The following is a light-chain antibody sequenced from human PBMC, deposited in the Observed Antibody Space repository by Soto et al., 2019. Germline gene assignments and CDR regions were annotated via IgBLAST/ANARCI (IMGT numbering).Light chain of an antibody. Sequence: DIQMTQSPSSLSASVGDRVTITCRASQSIYNYVAWYQQKLGKVPKLLINAASALQSGVPSRFSGSGSGTDFTLTISSLQPEDVATYYCQKVHSPPLTFGGGTKVEIK. CDR2: AAS. J-gene: IGKJ4*01. CDR1: QSIYNY. CDR3: QKVHSPPLT. V-gene: IGKV1-27*01.